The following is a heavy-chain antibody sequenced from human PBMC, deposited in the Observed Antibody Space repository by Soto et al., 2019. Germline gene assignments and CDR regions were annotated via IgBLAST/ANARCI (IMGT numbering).Heavy chain of an antibody. V-gene: IGHV1-69*13. CDR2: IIPIFGTA. D-gene: IGHD4-17*01. Sequence: AVKASCKASGGTFSSYAISWVRQAPGQGLEWMGGIIPIFGTANYAQKFQGRVTITADESTSTAYMELSSLRSEDTAVYYCARGLHDYGDGWFDPWGQGTLVTVSS. CDR3: ARGLHDYGDGWFDP. CDR1: GGTFSSYA. J-gene: IGHJ5*02.